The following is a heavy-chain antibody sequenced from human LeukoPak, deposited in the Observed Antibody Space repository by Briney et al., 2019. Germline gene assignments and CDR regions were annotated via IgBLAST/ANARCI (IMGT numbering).Heavy chain of an antibody. J-gene: IGHJ1*01. V-gene: IGHV1-8*01. Sequence: VASVKVSCEASGYTFTSYDINWVRQATGQGLEWMGWMNPNSGNTGYAQKFQGRVTMTRNTSISTAYMELSSLRSEDTAAYYCAKGPLTYYYDSSGYYFQHWGQGTLVTVSS. CDR1: GYTFTSYD. D-gene: IGHD3-22*01. CDR2: MNPNSGNT. CDR3: AKGPLTYYYDSSGYYFQH.